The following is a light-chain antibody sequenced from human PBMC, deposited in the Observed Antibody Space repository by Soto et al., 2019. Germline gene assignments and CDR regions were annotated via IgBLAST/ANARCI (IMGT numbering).Light chain of an antibody. V-gene: IGLV2-8*01. Sequence: QSVLTQPPSASGSPGQSVTISCTGTSSDVGAYNYVSWYQQHAGKAPKLVIYEVTKRPSGVPDRFSGAKSANTASLTVSGLQAEDEADYYCSSFASGNPWVFGGGTKVTVL. J-gene: IGLJ3*02. CDR2: EVT. CDR1: SSDVGAYNY. CDR3: SSFASGNPWV.